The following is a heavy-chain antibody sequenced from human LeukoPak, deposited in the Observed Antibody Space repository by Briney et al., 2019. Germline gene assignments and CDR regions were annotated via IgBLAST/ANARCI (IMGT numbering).Heavy chain of an antibody. Sequence: GGSLRLSCAASGFTFSSYAMSWVRQAPGKGLEWVSAISGSGGSTYYADSVKGRFTISRDNSKNTLYLQMNSLRAEDTAVYYCAQGSYNWNDGTIDYWGQGTLVTVSS. CDR1: GFTFSSYA. J-gene: IGHJ4*02. CDR3: AQGSYNWNDGTIDY. V-gene: IGHV3-23*01. D-gene: IGHD1-20*01. CDR2: ISGSGGST.